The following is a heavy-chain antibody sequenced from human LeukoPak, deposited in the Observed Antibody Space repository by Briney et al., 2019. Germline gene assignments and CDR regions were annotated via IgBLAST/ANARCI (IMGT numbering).Heavy chain of an antibody. CDR2: ISASGIT. D-gene: IGHD3-10*01. CDR3: AKLGNYYGSGSYPFDP. J-gene: IGHJ5*02. V-gene: IGHV4-61*02. Sequence: SETLSLTCTVSTGSISSGSHWWTWIRQPAGKRLEWIGRISASGITNYDPSLKSRVTISVDTSKTHFSLRLSSVTAADTAVYYCAKLGNYYGSGSYPFDPWGQGTLVTVSS. CDR1: TGSISSGSHW.